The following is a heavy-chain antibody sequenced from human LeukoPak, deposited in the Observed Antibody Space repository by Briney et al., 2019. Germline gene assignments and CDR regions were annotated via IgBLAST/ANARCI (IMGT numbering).Heavy chain of an antibody. CDR1: GGTFISYA. V-gene: IGHV1-69*04. D-gene: IGHD4-17*01. Sequence: ASVKVSCKASGGTFISYAISWVRQAPGQGLGWMGRIIPILGIANYAQKFQGRVTITADKSTSTAYMELSSLRSEDTAVYYCASRTTEDGVWFDPWGQGTLVTVSS. CDR2: IIPILGIA. J-gene: IGHJ5*02. CDR3: ASRTTEDGVWFDP.